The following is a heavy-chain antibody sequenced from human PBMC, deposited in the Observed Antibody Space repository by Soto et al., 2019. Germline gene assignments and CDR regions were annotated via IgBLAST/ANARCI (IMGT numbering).Heavy chain of an antibody. CDR2: IIPIFGTA. Sequence: QVQLVQSGAEVKKPGSSVKVSCRASGGTFSNYAISWVRQAPGQGPEWMGGIIPIFGTANYAQNFQGRVTITADESTSTAYMELSSVRSQDTAVYYCASSRGYDFWSCSPFDYWGQGTLVTVSS. J-gene: IGHJ4*02. D-gene: IGHD3-3*01. CDR3: ASSRGYDFWSCSPFDY. V-gene: IGHV1-69*01. CDR1: GGTFSNYA.